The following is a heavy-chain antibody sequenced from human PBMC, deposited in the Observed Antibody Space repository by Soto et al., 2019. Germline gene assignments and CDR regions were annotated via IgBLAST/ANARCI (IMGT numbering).Heavy chain of an antibody. D-gene: IGHD3-22*01. Sequence: EVQLAESGGGLFEPGGSLRLSCAASGFKFSDAWMSWVPQAPGKGREGVGRIKSKTDRETVDYAAPVKGRFSISRDDSKNTLYLEMRGLATEDTAVYYCTTVDYSDTIGYYSLDYWGQGTLVTVSS. CDR3: TTVDYSDTIGYYSLDY. CDR2: IKSKTDRETV. J-gene: IGHJ4*02. CDR1: GFKFSDAW. V-gene: IGHV3-15*01.